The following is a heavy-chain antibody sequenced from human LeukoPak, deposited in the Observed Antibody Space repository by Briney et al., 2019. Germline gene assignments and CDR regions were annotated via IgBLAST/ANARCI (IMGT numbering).Heavy chain of an antibody. CDR3: ARLRTSHPYYLDF. Sequence: SETLSLTCAVYGGSFSGYYWRWIREPPGRGLEWIGEISHSGSTNYNPSLKSRVTISVDTSKNQFSLKLSSVTAADTAVYYCARLRTSHPYYLDFWGQGTLVTVSS. CDR2: ISHSGST. D-gene: IGHD1-1*01. V-gene: IGHV4-34*01. J-gene: IGHJ4*02. CDR1: GGSFSGYY.